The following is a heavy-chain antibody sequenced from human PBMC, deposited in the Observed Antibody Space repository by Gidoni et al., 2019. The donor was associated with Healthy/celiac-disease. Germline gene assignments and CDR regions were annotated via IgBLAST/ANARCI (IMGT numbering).Heavy chain of an antibody. CDR2: INHSGST. CDR3: ARGGQSSSWYSSRGSTYYYYGMDV. D-gene: IGHD6-13*01. Sequence: QVQLQQWGAGLLKPSETLSLTCAVYGGSFSGYYWSWIRQPPGKGLEWIGEINHSGSTNYNPSLKSRVTISVDTSKNQFSLKLSSVTAADTAVYYCARGGQSSSWYSSRGSTYYYYGMDVWGQGTTVTVSS. V-gene: IGHV4-34*01. CDR1: GGSFSGYY. J-gene: IGHJ6*02.